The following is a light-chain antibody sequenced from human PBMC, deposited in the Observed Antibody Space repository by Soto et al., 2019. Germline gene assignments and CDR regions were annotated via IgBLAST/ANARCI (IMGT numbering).Light chain of an antibody. V-gene: IGKV1-33*01. CDR1: QGIGNF. Sequence: DIQMTQSPSSLSASIGDRVTISCQASQGIGNFLNWYQQKPGKAPYLLIYDAPNLDTGVSSGLSGSGSGRDFSFTITSLQPDDVATYFCQQYGSRPITFGQGTRLDIK. CDR3: QQYGSRPIT. CDR2: DAP. J-gene: IGKJ5*01.